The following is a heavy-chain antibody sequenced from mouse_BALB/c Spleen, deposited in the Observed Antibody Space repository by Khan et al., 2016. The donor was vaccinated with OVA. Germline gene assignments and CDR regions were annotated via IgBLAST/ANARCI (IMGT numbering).Heavy chain of an antibody. CDR2: INTETGEP. V-gene: IGHV9-2-1*01. CDR1: GYTFTDYS. CDR3: AGRRHWDFDV. J-gene: IGHJ1*01. Sequence: QIQLVQSGPELKKPGETVKISCKASGYTFTDYSMNWVKQAPGKGLKWMGWINTETGEPTYADDFKGRFAFSLETSASTAFLQINKLKNEDAATYFCAGRRHWDFDVWGAGTTVTVSS.